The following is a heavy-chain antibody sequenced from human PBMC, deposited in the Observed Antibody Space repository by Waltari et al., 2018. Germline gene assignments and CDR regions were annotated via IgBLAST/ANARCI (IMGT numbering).Heavy chain of an antibody. V-gene: IGHV4-4*07. Sequence: QVQLQESGPGLVKPSETLSLTCTVSGGSISSYYWSWIRQPAGKGLEWIGRIYTSGSTNYNPSLKSRVTMSVDTSKNQFSLKLSSVTAADTAVYYCARDKIHPLGYYYYMDVWGKGTTVTISS. CDR3: ARDKIHPLGYYYYMDV. J-gene: IGHJ6*03. D-gene: IGHD5-18*01. CDR2: IYTSGST. CDR1: GGSISSYY.